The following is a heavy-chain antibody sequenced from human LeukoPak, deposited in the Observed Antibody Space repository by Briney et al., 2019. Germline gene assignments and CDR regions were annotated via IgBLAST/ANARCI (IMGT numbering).Heavy chain of an antibody. V-gene: IGHV4-39*01. J-gene: IGHJ4*02. CDR3: AKNDRGRPADY. CDR1: GGSISSGLYY. D-gene: IGHD1-26*01. CDR2: MHYSGST. Sequence: PSETLPLTCSVSGGSISSGLYYWSWIRQPPGKGLEWIVSMHYSGSTYYNPSLKSRVTISVDTSKNQYSLRLLSVTAADTSVYYCAKNDRGRPADYWGQGTLVTVSS.